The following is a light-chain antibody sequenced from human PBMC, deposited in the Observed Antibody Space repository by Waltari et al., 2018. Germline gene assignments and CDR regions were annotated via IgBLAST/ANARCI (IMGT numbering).Light chain of an antibody. CDR1: NIGGKS. CDR3: QVWHHTNDQEGV. Sequence: GGYNIGGKSVHWYQQKPGQAPVLVVYDDSARPSGIPERFSGSNSGNTATLTITRVEAGDEADYYCQVWHHTNDQEGVFGGGTTLTV. CDR2: DDS. J-gene: IGLJ3*02. V-gene: IGLV3-21*02.